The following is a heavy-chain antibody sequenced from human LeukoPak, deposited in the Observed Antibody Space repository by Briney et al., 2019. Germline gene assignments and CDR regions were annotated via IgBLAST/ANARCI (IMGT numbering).Heavy chain of an antibody. D-gene: IGHD2-15*01. CDR3: ATGGRCCSGGSCYSFYYYYGMDV. V-gene: IGHV1-24*01. CDR2: FDPEDGET. Sequence: VASVKVSCKDSGYTLTELSMHWVRQAPGKGLEWMGGFDPEDGETIYAQKFQGRVTMTEDTSTDTAYMELSSLRSEDTAVYYCATGGRCCSGGSCYSFYYYYGMDVWGQGTTVTVSS. J-gene: IGHJ6*02. CDR1: GYTLTELS.